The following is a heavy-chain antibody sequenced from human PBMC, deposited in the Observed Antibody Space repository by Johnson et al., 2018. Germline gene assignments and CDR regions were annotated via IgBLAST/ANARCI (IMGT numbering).Heavy chain of an antibody. Sequence: EVQLVESGGGLVQPGGSLRLSCAASGFIFSSYWMSWVRQAPGKGLEWVANIKQVGSEKYYVDSVKGRFTISRDNAKNSLYLQLNSLRAEDTAVYYCARDHTYRSSWLHLEYFQHWGQGTLVTVSS. CDR3: ARDHTYRSSWLHLEYFQH. CDR1: GFIFSSYW. D-gene: IGHD6-13*01. V-gene: IGHV3-7*01. J-gene: IGHJ1*01. CDR2: IKQVGSEK.